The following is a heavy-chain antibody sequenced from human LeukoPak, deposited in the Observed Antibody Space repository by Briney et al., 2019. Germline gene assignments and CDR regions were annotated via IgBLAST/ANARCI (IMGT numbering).Heavy chain of an antibody. V-gene: IGHV1-69*04. Sequence: GASVKVSCKASGGTFSSYAISWVRQAPGQGLEWMGRIIPILGIANSAQKFQGRVTITADKSTSTAYMELSSLRSEDTAVYYCARGGRLWSGYYYYFDYWGQGTLVTVSS. D-gene: IGHD3-3*01. J-gene: IGHJ4*02. CDR1: GGTFSSYA. CDR3: ARGGRLWSGYYYYFDY. CDR2: IIPILGIA.